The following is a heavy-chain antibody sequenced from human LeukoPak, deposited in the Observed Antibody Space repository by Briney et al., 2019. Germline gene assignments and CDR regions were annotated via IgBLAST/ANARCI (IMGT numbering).Heavy chain of an antibody. J-gene: IGHJ4*02. D-gene: IGHD5-24*01. V-gene: IGHV4-4*07. Sequence: PSETLSLTCTVSGGSISIYYWSWIRQPAGEGLEWIGRIYTSGSTNYNPPLKSRVTMSVETSKHHFSLKLTYVTAADTAVYYCARDSDGYNYFDYWGQGTLVTVSS. CDR2: IYTSGST. CDR1: GGSISIYY. CDR3: ARDSDGYNYFDY.